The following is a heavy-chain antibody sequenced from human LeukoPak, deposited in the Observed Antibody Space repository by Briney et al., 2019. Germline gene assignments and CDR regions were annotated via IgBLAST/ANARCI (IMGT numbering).Heavy chain of an antibody. CDR2: IYYSGST. CDR3: ARGGQLETFDY. D-gene: IGHD6-13*01. J-gene: IGHJ4*02. V-gene: IGHV4-59*01. CDR1: GGSISSYY. Sequence: SETLSLICTVSGGSISSYYWSWIRQPPGKGLEWIGYIYYSGSTNYNPSLKSRVTISVDTSKNQFSLKLSSVTAADTAVYYCARGGQLETFDYWGQGTLVTVSS.